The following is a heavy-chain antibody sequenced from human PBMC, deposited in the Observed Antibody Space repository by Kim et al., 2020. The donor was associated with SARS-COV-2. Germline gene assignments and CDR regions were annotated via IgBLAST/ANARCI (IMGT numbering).Heavy chain of an antibody. CDR2: IYSGGSST. CDR1: GFTFSSYA. V-gene: IGHV3-23*03. CDR3: AKDGLDNYYGSGSYGDY. D-gene: IGHD3-10*01. Sequence: GGSLRLSCAASGFTFSSYAMSWVRQAPGKGLEWVSVIYSGGSSTYYADSVKGRFTISRDNSKNTLYLQMNSLRAEDTAVYYCAKDGLDNYYGSGSYGDYWGQGTLVTVSS. J-gene: IGHJ4*02.